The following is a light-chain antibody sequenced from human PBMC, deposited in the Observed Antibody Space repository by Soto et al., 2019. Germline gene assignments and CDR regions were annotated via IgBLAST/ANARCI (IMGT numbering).Light chain of an antibody. CDR2: GAS. CDR1: QSVSSNY. Sequence: EFVLTQSPGTLSLSPGERATLSCRASQSVSSNYLAWYQQKPGQAPRLLIYGASTRATGIADRFSGSGSGTDFTLSISRLEPEDFAVYYCHQYGSSPQTVGQGTKVDIK. J-gene: IGKJ1*01. CDR3: HQYGSSPQT. V-gene: IGKV3-20*01.